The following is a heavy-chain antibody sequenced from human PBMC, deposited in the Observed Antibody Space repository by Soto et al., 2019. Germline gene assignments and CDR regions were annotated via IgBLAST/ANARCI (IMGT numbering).Heavy chain of an antibody. Sequence: GGSLRLSCEASGFSFSTYSMHWVRQAPGKGLDGVSSIGRRSDIYYADSVKGRFTVSRDNAKNSVSLQMNSLRDEDTAVYYCEREEHAWHIAYGLDVWGQGTTVTVSS. J-gene: IGHJ6*02. V-gene: IGHV3-21*01. CDR1: GFSFSTYS. CDR3: EREEHAWHIAYGLDV. CDR2: IGRRSDI. D-gene: IGHD2-2*01.